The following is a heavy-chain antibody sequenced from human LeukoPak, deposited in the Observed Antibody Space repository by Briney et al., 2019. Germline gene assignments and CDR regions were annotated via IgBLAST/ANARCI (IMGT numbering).Heavy chain of an antibody. D-gene: IGHD3-10*01. CDR1: GFTFSSYA. CDR3: ARLLWFGELPDY. J-gene: IGHJ4*02. CDR2: ISYDGSNK. Sequence: PGGSLRLSCAASGFTFSSYAMHWVRQAPGKGLEWVAVISYDGSNKYYADSVKGRFTISRDNSKNTLYLQMNSLRAEDTAVYYCARLLWFGELPDYWGQGTLVTVSS. V-gene: IGHV3-30-3*01.